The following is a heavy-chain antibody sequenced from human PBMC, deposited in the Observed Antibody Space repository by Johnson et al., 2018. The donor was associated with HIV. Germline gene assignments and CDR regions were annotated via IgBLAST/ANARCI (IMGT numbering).Heavy chain of an antibody. CDR2: TRNKANSYTT. V-gene: IGHV3-72*01. CDR3: ARDRYSGRYHHPDAFDI. Sequence: VQLVESGGGLVQPGGSLRLSCAASGFSFSDHYMDWVRQAPGTGLDWVGRTRNKANSYTTEYAASVKGRFIISRDDSKNTLYMQMNSLRAEDTSGYYCARDRYSGRYHHPDAFDIWGQGTMVTVSS. CDR1: GFSFSDHY. J-gene: IGHJ3*02. D-gene: IGHD1-26*01.